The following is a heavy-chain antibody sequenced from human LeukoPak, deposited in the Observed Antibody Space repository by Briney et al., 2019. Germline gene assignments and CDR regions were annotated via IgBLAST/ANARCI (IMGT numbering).Heavy chain of an antibody. CDR2: ISWNSGSI. V-gene: IGHV3-9*01. Sequence: PGGSLRLSCAASGFTFSSYAMHWVRQAPGKGLEWVSGISWNSGSIGYADSVKGRFTISRDNAKNSLYLQMNSLRAEDTAFYCCAKEVGYFDYWGQGTLVTVSS. J-gene: IGHJ4*02. CDR1: GFTFSSYA. CDR3: AKEVGYFDY. D-gene: IGHD2-2*01.